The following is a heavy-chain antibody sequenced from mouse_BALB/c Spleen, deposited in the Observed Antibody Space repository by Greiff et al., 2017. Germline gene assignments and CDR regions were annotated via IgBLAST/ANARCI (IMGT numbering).Heavy chain of an antibody. Sequence: QVQLQQSGAELAKPGASVKMSCKASGYTFTSYWMHWVKQRPGQGLEWIGYINPSTGYTEYNQKFKDKATLTADKSSSTAYMQLSSLTSEDSAVYYCARSGWLRAMDYWGQGTSVTVSS. CDR3: ARSGWLRAMDY. CDR2: INPSTGYT. V-gene: IGHV1-7*01. J-gene: IGHJ4*01. D-gene: IGHD2-2*01. CDR1: GYTFTSYW.